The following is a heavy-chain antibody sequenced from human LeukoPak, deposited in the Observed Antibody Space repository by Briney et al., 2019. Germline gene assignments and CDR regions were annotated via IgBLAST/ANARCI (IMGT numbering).Heavy chain of an antibody. V-gene: IGHV3-74*01. Sequence: QPGGSLRLSCAASGFTFSSYWMHWVRQAPGKGLVWVSRINSDGSSTSYADSVKGRFTISRDNAKNTLYLQMNSLRAEDTAVYYCAKSSGGFGELNLVRYHYMDVWGKGTTVTISS. J-gene: IGHJ6*03. CDR2: INSDGSST. CDR3: AKSSGGFGELNLVRYHYMDV. D-gene: IGHD3-10*01. CDR1: GFTFSSYW.